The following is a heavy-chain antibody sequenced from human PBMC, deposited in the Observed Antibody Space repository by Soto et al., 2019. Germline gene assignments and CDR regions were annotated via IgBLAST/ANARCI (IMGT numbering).Heavy chain of an antibody. D-gene: IGHD3-22*01. J-gene: IGHJ4*02. CDR2: ISSSSSYI. CDR1: GFTFSSYS. V-gene: IGHV3-21*01. Sequence: EVQLVESGGGLVKPGGSLRLSCAASGFTFSSYSMSWVRQAPGKGLEWVSSISSSSSYIYYADSVKGRFTISRDNAKNSLYLQMNSLRAEDTAVYYCASHPRDNSGYWYYFDYWGQGTLVTVSS. CDR3: ASHPRDNSGYWYYFDY.